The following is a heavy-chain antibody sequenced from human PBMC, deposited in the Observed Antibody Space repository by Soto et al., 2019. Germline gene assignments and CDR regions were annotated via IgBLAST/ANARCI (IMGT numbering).Heavy chain of an antibody. CDR3: ARDPGHGYCGNTSFYYGMYG. CDR1: VSTFTSYA. V-gene: IGHV1-69*06. J-gene: IGHJ6*02. Sequence: SVKVSCKASVSTFTSYAINWVRQAPAQGHELMGVIIPIFGTPLYVQKFQGRVTITADKSTSTAYMELSSLRSEDTAVYYCARDPGHGYCGNTSFYYGMYGWG. CDR2: IIPIFGTP. D-gene: IGHD5-12*01.